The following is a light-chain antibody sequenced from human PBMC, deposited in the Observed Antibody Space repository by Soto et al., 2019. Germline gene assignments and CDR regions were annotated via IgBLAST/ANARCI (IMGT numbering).Light chain of an antibody. J-gene: IGKJ1*01. Sequence: EIVMTQSPATLSVSPGERATLSFRASRSVSSNLVWYQQKPGQAPRLLIYGASTRVTGIPARFSGSGSGTDFTLTISRLEPEDFAVYYCQQYGSSGTFGQGTKVDIK. V-gene: IGKV3-15*01. CDR3: QQYGSSGT. CDR2: GAS. CDR1: RSVSSN.